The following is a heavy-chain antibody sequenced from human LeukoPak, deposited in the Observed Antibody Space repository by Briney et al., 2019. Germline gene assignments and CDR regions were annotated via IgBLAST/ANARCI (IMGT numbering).Heavy chain of an antibody. J-gene: IGHJ4*02. V-gene: IGHV3-30*18. Sequence: QPGGSLRPSCAASGFTFSSYGMHWVRQAPGKGLEWVAVISYDGSNKYYADSVKGRFTISRDNSKNTLYLQMNSLRAEDTAVYYCAKGCSSTSCYRRDFRFDYWGQGTLVTVSS. CDR1: GFTFSSYG. CDR3: AKGCSSTSCYRRDFRFDY. CDR2: ISYDGSNK. D-gene: IGHD2-2*01.